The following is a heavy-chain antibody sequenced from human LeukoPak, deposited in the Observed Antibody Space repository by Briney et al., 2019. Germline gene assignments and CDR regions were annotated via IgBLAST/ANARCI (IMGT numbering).Heavy chain of an antibody. CDR1: GYTFTGYY. CDR2: MNPNSGNT. J-gene: IGHJ4*02. Sequence: ASVKVSCKASGYTFTGYYMHWVRQATGQGLEWMGWMNPNSGNTGYAQKFQGRVTMTRNTSISTAYMELSSLRSEDTAVYYCAYDSSGYSHFDYWGQGTLVTVSS. D-gene: IGHD3-22*01. V-gene: IGHV1-8*02. CDR3: AYDSSGYSHFDY.